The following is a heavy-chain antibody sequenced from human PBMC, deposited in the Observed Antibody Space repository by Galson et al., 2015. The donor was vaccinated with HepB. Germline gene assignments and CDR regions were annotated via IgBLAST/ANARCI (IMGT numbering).Heavy chain of an antibody. J-gene: IGHJ4*02. V-gene: IGHV3-30*18. Sequence: SLRLSCAASGFTFSSYGMHWVRQAPGKGLEWVAVISYDGSNKYYADSVKGRFTISRDNSKNTLYLQMNSLRAEDTAVYYCAKAQYNWNDIDYWGQGTLVAVSS. D-gene: IGHD1-1*01. CDR2: ISYDGSNK. CDR1: GFTFSSYG. CDR3: AKAQYNWNDIDY.